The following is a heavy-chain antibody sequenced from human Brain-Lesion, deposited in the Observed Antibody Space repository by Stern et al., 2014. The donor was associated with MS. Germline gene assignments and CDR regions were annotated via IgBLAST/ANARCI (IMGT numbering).Heavy chain of an antibody. CDR1: GFRFSSYA. J-gene: IGHJ3*02. CDR2: ISASGGST. D-gene: IGHD3-16*02. CDR3: AKGVWGSYLNAFDM. Sequence: EVHLVESGGGFVQPGGSLRLSCAASGFRFSSYAMSWVRQTPGKGLAWVSGISASGGSTYYADSVKGRFTISRDKSKNTLFLQMNSLRAEDTAVYYCAKGVWGSYLNAFDMWGQGTMVTVSS. V-gene: IGHV3-23*04.